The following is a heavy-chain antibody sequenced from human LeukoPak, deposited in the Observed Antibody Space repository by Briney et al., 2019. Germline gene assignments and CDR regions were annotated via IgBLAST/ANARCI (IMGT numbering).Heavy chain of an antibody. J-gene: IGHJ6*02. V-gene: IGHV3-48*04. CDR1: GFTFSSYS. D-gene: IGHD2-2*01. CDR3: ARGVGYCSSTSCYEYGMDV. CDR2: IGSSSSTI. Sequence: GGSLRLSCAASGFTFSSYSMNWVRQAPGKGLEWVSYIGSSSSTIYYADSVKGRFTISRDNAKNSLYLQMNSLRAENTAVYYCARGVGYCSSTSCYEYGMDVWGQGTTVTVSS.